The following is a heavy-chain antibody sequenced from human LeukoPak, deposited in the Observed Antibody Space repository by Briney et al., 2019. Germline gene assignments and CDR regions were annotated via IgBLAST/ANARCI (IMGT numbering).Heavy chain of an antibody. D-gene: IGHD2-15*01. CDR3: ARRMRSRSGGTCYSSFDY. CDR2: INNTGSTT. CDR1: GFTFSSYE. V-gene: IGHV3-48*03. Sequence: GGSLRLSCAASGFTFSSYEMNWVRQAPGEGLEWVSYINNTGSTTYYADSVRGRFTISRDNAKNSLYLQMNSLRAEDTAVYYCARRMRSRSGGTCYSSFDYWGQGTLVTVSS. J-gene: IGHJ4*02.